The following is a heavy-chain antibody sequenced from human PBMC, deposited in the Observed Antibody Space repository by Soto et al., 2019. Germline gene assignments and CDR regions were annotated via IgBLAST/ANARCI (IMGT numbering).Heavy chain of an antibody. V-gene: IGHV3-23*01. J-gene: IGHJ4*02. CDR3: AKDQDIVLVPAAGGLDY. Sequence: PGGSLRLSCAASEFTFSNYTMSWARQAPGKGLEWVSAISGSGGSTYYADSVKGRFTISRDNSKNTLYLQMNSLRAEDTAVYYCAKDQDIVLVPAAGGLDYWGQGTPVTVPQ. CDR2: ISGSGGST. D-gene: IGHD2-2*01. CDR1: EFTFSNYT.